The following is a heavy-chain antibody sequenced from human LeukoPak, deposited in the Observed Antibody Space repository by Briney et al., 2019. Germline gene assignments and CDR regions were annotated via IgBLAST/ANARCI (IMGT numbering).Heavy chain of an antibody. V-gene: IGHV1-46*01. CDR2: INPSGGST. Sequence: ASVKVSCKASGYTFTSYYMHWVRQAPGQGLEWMGIINPSGGSTSYAQKFQGRVTMTRDMSTSTVYMELSSLRSEDTAVYYCARDGRITIFGVVNYYYYYYMDVWGKGTTVTVSS. D-gene: IGHD3-3*01. CDR3: ARDGRITIFGVVNYYYYYYMDV. CDR1: GYTFTSYY. J-gene: IGHJ6*03.